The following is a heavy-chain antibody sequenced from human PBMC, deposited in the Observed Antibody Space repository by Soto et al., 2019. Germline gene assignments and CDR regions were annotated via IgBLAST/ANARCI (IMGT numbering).Heavy chain of an antibody. CDR1: GDSISTYY. CDR2: IYYSGST. Sequence: QVQLQESGPGLVKPSETLSLTCTVSGDSISTYYWSWIRQPPGKGLEWIGYIYYSGSTNYNPSFRSRVTISVYPSKDQFSLKLSSVAAADTAVYYCAISAWPVGWLDPWGQVTLVTVSS. D-gene: IGHD1-26*01. CDR3: AISAWPVGWLDP. J-gene: IGHJ5*02. V-gene: IGHV4-59*01.